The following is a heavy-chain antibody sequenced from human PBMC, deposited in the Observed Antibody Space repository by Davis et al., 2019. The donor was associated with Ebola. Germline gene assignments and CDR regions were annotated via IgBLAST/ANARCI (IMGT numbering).Heavy chain of an antibody. J-gene: IGHJ6*02. CDR2: IYYSGST. D-gene: IGHD5-18*01. CDR3: ARRIQLAYYYYGMDV. Sequence: SETLSLTCTVSGGSTTRGRYSRSSIRNPPGKGQEWIAYIYYSGSTYYNPSLKRRVTISVDTSKNQFSLKLSFVTAADTAVYYCARRIQLAYYYYGMDVWGQGTTVTVSS. V-gene: IGHV4-31*03. CDR1: GGSTTRGRYS.